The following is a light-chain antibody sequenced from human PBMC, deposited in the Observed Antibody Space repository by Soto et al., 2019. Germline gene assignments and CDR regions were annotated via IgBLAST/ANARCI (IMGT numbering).Light chain of an antibody. V-gene: IGKV1-5*01. CDR1: QNISTW. J-gene: IGKJ5*01. Sequence: DIQMTQSPSTLSASVGDRVTITCRASQNISTWLAWFQQKPGKAPNLLIYDASSLQSGVPSRFSGSGSGTQFTLTVNSLQPEDFATYYCQQGYSSAITFGQGTRLEIK. CDR2: DAS. CDR3: QQGYSSAIT.